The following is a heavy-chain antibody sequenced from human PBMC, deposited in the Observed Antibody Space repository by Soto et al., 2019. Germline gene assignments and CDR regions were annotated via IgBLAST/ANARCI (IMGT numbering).Heavy chain of an antibody. CDR3: ARIGGYDCWSGYTPYQGGMDV. J-gene: IGHJ6*02. Sequence: ASVKVSCKASGYTFTGYYMHWVRQAPGQGLEWMGWINPNSGGTNYAQKFQGRVTMTRDTSISTAYMELSRLRSDDTAVYYCARIGGYDCWSGYTPYQGGMDVWGQGTTVTVSS. D-gene: IGHD3-3*01. CDR2: INPNSGGT. CDR1: GYTFTGYY. V-gene: IGHV1-2*02.